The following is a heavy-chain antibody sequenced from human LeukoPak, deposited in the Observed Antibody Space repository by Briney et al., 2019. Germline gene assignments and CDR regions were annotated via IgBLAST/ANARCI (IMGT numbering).Heavy chain of an antibody. CDR2: ISSSGSTI. Sequence: GGSLRLSCAASGFTFSSYEMNWVRQAPGKGLEWLSYISSSGSTIYYADSVKGRFTISRDNAKNSLYLQMHSLRAEDTAVYYCAREHYYGSGSFPFGYWGQGNLVTVSS. CDR3: AREHYYGSGSFPFGY. D-gene: IGHD3-10*01. CDR1: GFTFSSYE. J-gene: IGHJ4*01. V-gene: IGHV3-48*03.